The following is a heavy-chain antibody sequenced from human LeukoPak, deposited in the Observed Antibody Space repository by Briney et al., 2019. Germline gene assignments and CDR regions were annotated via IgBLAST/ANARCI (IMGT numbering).Heavy chain of an antibody. Sequence: KPGGSLRLSCAASGFTFSDYYMSWIRQAPGKGLEWVSYISSSGSTIYYADSVKGRFTISRDNSKNTLYLQMNSLRAEDTAVYYCARGPGLYDSSGYYYYYYGMDVWGQGTTVTVSS. J-gene: IGHJ6*02. CDR3: ARGPGLYDSSGYYYYYYGMDV. CDR1: GFTFSDYY. CDR2: ISSSGSTI. V-gene: IGHV3-11*04. D-gene: IGHD3-22*01.